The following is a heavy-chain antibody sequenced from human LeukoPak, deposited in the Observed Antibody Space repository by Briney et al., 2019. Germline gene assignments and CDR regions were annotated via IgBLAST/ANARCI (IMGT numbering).Heavy chain of an antibody. CDR1: GGSMSSYY. J-gene: IGHJ4*02. V-gene: IGHV4-59*08. CDR2: IYYSGST. D-gene: IGHD5-18*01. CDR3: ARSGYSYDLVDY. Sequence: PSETLSLTCAVSGGSMSSYYWNWIRQPPGKGLEWIGYIYYSGSTNYNPSLKSRVTISVDTSKNQSSLKLSSVTAADTAVYYCARSGYSYDLVDYWGQGTLVTVSS.